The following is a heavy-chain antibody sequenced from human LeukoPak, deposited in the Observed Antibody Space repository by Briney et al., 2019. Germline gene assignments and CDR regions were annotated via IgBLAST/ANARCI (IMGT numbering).Heavy chain of an antibody. D-gene: IGHD3-10*01. CDR2: INSDGSST. V-gene: IGHV3-74*01. CDR1: GFTFSSYW. Sequence: PGGSLRLSCAASGFTFSSYWMHWIRQAPGKGLVWVSRINSDGSSTSYADSVKGRFTISRDNAKNTLYLQMNSLRAEDTAVYYCARDTYRYYYGSGSYYPNNWFDPWGQGTLVTVSS. CDR3: ARDTYRYYYGSGSYYPNNWFDP. J-gene: IGHJ5*02.